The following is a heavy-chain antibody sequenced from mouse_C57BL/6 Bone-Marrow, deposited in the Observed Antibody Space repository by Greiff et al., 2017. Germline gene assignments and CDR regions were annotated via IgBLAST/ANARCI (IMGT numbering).Heavy chain of an antibody. D-gene: IGHD3-3*01. Sequence: VQLQQSGAELARPGASVKLSCTASGYTFTSYGISWVKQRTGQGLEWIGYIYPRSGNTYYNEKFKGKATLTADKSSSTAYMELRSLTSEDSAVYFCARWGGDAWFAYWGQGTMVTVSA. CDR3: ARWGGDAWFAY. J-gene: IGHJ3*01. CDR1: GYTFTSYG. CDR2: IYPRSGNT. V-gene: IGHV1-81*01.